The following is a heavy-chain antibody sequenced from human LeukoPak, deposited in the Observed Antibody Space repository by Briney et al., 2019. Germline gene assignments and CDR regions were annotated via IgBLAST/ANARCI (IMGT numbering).Heavy chain of an antibody. Sequence: GASVKVSCKASGYTFTSYGISWVRQAPGQGLEWMGWISAYNGNTNYAQKLQGRVTMTTDTSTSTAYMELRSLRSDDTAVYYCARPTATWLQGGDDAFDIWGQGTVVTVSS. V-gene: IGHV1-18*01. J-gene: IGHJ3*02. CDR1: GYTFTSYG. CDR3: ARPTATWLQGGDDAFDI. CDR2: ISAYNGNT. D-gene: IGHD5-24*01.